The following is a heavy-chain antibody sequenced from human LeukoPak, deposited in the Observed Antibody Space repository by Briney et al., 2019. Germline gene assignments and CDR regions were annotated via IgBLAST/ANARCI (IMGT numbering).Heavy chain of an antibody. J-gene: IGHJ5*01. CDR3: VKTFQYSSNWYDY. CDR2: IYSAGST. CDR1: GFTVSTNY. D-gene: IGHD6-6*01. V-gene: IGHV3-53*01. Sequence: GGSLRLSCAASGFTVSTNYMNWVRQAPGKGLEWVSVIYSAGSTYYADSVKGRFTISRDNSKNTVYLQMNSLRAEDTAVYFCVKTFQYSSNWYDYWGQGTLVTVSS.